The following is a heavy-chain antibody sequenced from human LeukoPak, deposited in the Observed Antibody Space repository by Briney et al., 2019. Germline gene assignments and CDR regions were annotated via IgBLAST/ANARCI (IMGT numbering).Heavy chain of an antibody. CDR1: GFSFSRYS. V-gene: IGHV3-48*01. J-gene: IGHJ6*02. D-gene: IGHD3-10*01. Sequence: PAGRSLRLSCAASGFSFSRYSMTWARQASGKGLEWISYIGVGGRPTNYADSVKARFTISRDDAQNSLYLQMNSLRAEDTAVYYCAKNTWKSSDSGRGRMDVWGQGTTVTVSS. CDR3: AKNTWKSSDSGRGRMDV. CDR2: IGVGGRPT.